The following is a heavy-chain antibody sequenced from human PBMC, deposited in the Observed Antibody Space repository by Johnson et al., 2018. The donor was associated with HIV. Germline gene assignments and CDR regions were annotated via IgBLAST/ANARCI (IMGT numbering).Heavy chain of an antibody. CDR2: ISFDGGAI. CDR3: ARDRLLWFRELWPHDAFDI. CDR1: GFSFNDYA. D-gene: IGHD3-10*01. Sequence: QVQLVESGGGVVQPGRSLRLSCSASGFSFNDYAMHWVRQAPGKGLEWVAVISFDGGAIYYAASVEGRFTISRDNSRDTLSLQMYSLRVEDTALYYCARDRLLWFRELWPHDAFDIWGQGTMVTVSS. J-gene: IGHJ3*02. V-gene: IGHV3-30-3*01.